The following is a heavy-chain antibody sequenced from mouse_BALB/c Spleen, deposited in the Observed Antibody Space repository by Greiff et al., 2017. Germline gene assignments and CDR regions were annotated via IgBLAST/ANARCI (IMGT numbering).Heavy chain of an antibody. CDR1: GYAFTNYL. CDR2: INPGSGST. D-gene: IGHD2-3*01. Sequence: QVQLKQSGAELVRPGTSVKVSCKASGYAFTNYLIEWVKQRPGQGLEWIGVINPGSGSTKYNEKFKGKATLTADKSSSTAYMQLSSLTSENSAVYFCARNPHDDYHWYFDVWGAGTTVTVSS. V-gene: IGHV1-54*01. J-gene: IGHJ1*01. CDR3: ARNPHDDYHWYFDV.